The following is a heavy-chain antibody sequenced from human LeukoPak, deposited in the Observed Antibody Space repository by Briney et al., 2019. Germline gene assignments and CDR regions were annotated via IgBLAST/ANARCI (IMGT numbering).Heavy chain of an antibody. D-gene: IGHD3-3*01. V-gene: IGHV1-18*01. CDR3: ARDLTGITIFGVVIIGRDYFDC. CDR1: GYTFTSYG. CDR2: ITAYNGNT. Sequence: ASVKVSCKASGYTFTSYGISWVRQAPGQGLEWMGWITAYNGNTNYAQKLQGRVTMTTDTSTSTAYMELRSLRSDDTAVYYCARDLTGITIFGVVIIGRDYFDCWGQGTLVTVSS. J-gene: IGHJ4*02.